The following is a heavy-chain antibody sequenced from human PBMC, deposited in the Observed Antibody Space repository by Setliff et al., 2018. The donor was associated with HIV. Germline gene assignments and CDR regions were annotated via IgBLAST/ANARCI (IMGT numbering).Heavy chain of an antibody. CDR2: ISSSGTTI. V-gene: IGHV3-48*01. CDR1: GFTFNTYA. J-gene: IGHJ4*02. Sequence: GGSLRLSCVASGFTFNTYAMSWVRQAPGKGLEWVSYISSSGTTIYYADSVKGRFTISRDNSKNILYLQMNSLRAEDTAMYFCARDLRGSNFGVSEYWGQGTPVTVSS. CDR3: ARDLRGSNFGVSEY. D-gene: IGHD1-26*01.